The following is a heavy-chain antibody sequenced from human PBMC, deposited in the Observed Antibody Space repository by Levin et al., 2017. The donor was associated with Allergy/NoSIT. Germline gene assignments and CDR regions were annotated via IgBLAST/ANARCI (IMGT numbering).Heavy chain of an antibody. CDR3: ARVGAVAGTATTDY. CDR1: GYTFTSYT. V-gene: IGHV7-4-1*02. J-gene: IGHJ4*02. D-gene: IGHD6-19*01. CDR2: MNTNTGDP. Sequence: ASVKVSCKASGYTFTSYTMSWVRQAPGQGLEWMGWMNTNTGDPTYAQGFTGRFVFSVDTSVSTAFLQISSLEAEDSAMYYCARVGAVAGTATTDYWGQGTLVTVSS.